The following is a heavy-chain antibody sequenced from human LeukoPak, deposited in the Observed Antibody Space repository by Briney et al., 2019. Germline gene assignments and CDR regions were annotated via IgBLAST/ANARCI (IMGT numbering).Heavy chain of an antibody. CDR2: ISSDGTNK. Sequence: GGSLRLSCAASRFTFSIFGMHWVRQAPGKGLEWVAVISSDGTNKYYADSVRGRFTIARDNSKDTLYLQMSSLRIEDTAVYYCRAATRHLSYYYDYWGQGTLVTVSS. CDR3: RAATRHLSYYYDY. J-gene: IGHJ4*02. D-gene: IGHD3-22*01. V-gene: IGHV3-30*03. CDR1: RFTFSIFG.